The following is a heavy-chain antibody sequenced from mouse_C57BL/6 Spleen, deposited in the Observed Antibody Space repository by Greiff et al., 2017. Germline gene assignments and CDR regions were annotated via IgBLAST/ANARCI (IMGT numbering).Heavy chain of an antibody. D-gene: IGHD2-3*01. CDR1: GYAFSSSW. Sequence: QVQLKQSGPELVKPGASVKISCKASGYAFSSSWMNWVKQRPGKGLEWIGRIYPGDGDTNYNGKFKGKATLTADKSSSTAYMQLSSLTSEDSAVYFCARAGYYPYYFDYWGQGTTLTVSS. CDR2: IYPGDGDT. CDR3: ARAGYYPYYFDY. J-gene: IGHJ2*01. V-gene: IGHV1-82*01.